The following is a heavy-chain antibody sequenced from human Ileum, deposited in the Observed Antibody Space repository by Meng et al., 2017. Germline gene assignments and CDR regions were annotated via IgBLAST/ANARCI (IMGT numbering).Heavy chain of an antibody. CDR1: GDSVSSNSAA. D-gene: IGHD3-16*01. CDR3: ARDGGAAPDYFDY. V-gene: IGHV6-1*01. J-gene: IGHJ4*02. CDR2: TYYRSKWYN. Sequence: QVQLQQSGPGLVMPPQTLSLSGASSGDSVSSNSAAWNWIRQSPSRGLEWLGRTYYRSKWYNNYAVSVRSRISINPDTSKNQFSLQLNSVTPEDTAVYYCARDGGAAPDYFDYWGQGTLVTVSS.